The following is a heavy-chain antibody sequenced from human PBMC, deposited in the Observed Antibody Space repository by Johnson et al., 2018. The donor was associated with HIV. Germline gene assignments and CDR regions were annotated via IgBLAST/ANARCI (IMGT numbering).Heavy chain of an antibody. CDR1: GFRFSNYA. CDR2: LSDDGSNI. Sequence: QVQLVESGGGVVQPGRSLRLSCAASGFRFSNYALHWVRQTPGKGLEWVALLSDDGSNIYYGDSVKGRFTISRDNSKNTLYLQMNSLRVEDTAVYYCARDALLRFLEWFIWGQGTMVTVSS. V-gene: IGHV3-30-3*01. CDR3: ARDALLRFLEWFI. D-gene: IGHD3-3*01. J-gene: IGHJ3*02.